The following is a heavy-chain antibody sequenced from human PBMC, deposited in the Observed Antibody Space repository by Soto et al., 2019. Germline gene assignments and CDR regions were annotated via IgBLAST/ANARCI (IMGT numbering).Heavy chain of an antibody. J-gene: IGHJ5*02. D-gene: IGHD6-13*01. Sequence: GASVKVSCKASGGTFSSYAISWVRQAPGQGLEWMGGIIPIFGTANYAQKFQGRVTITADKSTSTAYMELSSLRSEDTAVYYCARDLGAAAGTSNWFDPWGQGILVTVSS. CDR2: IIPIFGTA. CDR3: ARDLGAAAGTSNWFDP. CDR1: GGTFSSYA. V-gene: IGHV1-69*06.